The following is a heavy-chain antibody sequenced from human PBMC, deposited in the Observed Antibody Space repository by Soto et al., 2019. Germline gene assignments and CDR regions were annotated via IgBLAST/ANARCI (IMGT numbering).Heavy chain of an antibody. Sequence: QVQLEQSGAEVKKPGSSVKVSCKASGGTFRTSAISWVRQAPGQGLEWMGGIMPIFRTPDYAQKFQGRVIITADEFTRTAYMELSGLRSDDTAVYYCARDKARPQLGGNYYYVLDVWGQGTTITVSS. D-gene: IGHD3-3*02. CDR2: IMPIFRTP. CDR1: GGTFRTSA. CDR3: ARDKARPQLGGNYYYVLDV. V-gene: IGHV1-69*12. J-gene: IGHJ6*02.